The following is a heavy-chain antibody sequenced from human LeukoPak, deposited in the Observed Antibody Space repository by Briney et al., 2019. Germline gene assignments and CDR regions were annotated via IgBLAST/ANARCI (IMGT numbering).Heavy chain of an antibody. D-gene: IGHD3-16*01. CDR1: GYSFTSYD. V-gene: IGHV1-8*01. J-gene: IGHJ4*02. CDR2: MDTNSGNR. Sequence: GASGKVSFKCSGYSFTSYDIKWVRQAKGQGQEWMGYMDTNSGNRGYAQKFQGRVRMTRSSAISTDYMELSSLRSDDTAVYYCARQFRLAPPTQGDDYCGQGTLVTVSS. CDR3: ARQFRLAPPTQGDDY.